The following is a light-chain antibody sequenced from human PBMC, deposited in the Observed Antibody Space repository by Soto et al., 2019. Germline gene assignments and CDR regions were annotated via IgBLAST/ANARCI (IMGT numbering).Light chain of an antibody. CDR1: QSISSY. J-gene: IGKJ2*01. CDR2: AAS. Sequence: DIQMTQSPSSLSASVGDRVTITCRASQSISSYLNWYQQKPGKAPKLLIYAASVLQSGVPSRFSGSGSGTDFTLTINSLQPEDFATYYCQQNYSTPYTCGRGAKLEIK. CDR3: QQNYSTPYT. V-gene: IGKV1-39*01.